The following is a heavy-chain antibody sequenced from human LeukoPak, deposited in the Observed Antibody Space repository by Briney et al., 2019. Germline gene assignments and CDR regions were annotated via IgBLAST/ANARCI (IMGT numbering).Heavy chain of an antibody. D-gene: IGHD6-19*01. Sequence: GGSLRLSCAASGFTFSNYGMSWVRQAPGKGLEWVSGISGSGGSTYYADSVKGRFTISRDNSKNTLYLQMNSLRAEDTAVYYCAKIGWDDAFDIWGQGTMVTASS. CDR2: ISGSGGST. CDR1: GFTFSNYG. CDR3: AKIGWDDAFDI. V-gene: IGHV3-23*01. J-gene: IGHJ3*02.